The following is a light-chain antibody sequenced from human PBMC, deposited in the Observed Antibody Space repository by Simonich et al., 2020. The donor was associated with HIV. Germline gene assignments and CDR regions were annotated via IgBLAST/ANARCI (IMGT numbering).Light chain of an antibody. CDR1: RGSIASNY. Sequence: NFMLIQPHSVSESPGKTVTISCTRSRGSIASNYGQWYPQRPGRSPTTVIYEDNQRPAWVPDRFSGSIDSSANSASLTISGLKTEDEADYYCQSSDTYNHVVFGGGTKLTVL. CDR2: EDN. V-gene: IGLV6-57*01. J-gene: IGLJ2*01. CDR3: QSSDTYNHVV.